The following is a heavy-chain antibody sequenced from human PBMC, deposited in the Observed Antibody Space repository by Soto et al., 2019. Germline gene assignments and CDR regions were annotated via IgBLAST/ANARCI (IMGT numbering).Heavy chain of an antibody. Sequence: QVQLVQSGAEVKKPESSVKVSCKAPGGTFSTYAISWVRQAPGQGLEWMGGIIPMFGTANYAQRFQDRVTTPADAQTNTVSLELSSLRSEDAAVYFWSSGIQLSLRRIDNGYSGWGQGTLVSVSS. CDR1: GGTFSTYA. CDR3: SSGIQLSLRRIDNGYSG. J-gene: IGHJ4*02. V-gene: IGHV1-69*12. CDR2: IIPMFGTA. D-gene: IGHD5-18*01.